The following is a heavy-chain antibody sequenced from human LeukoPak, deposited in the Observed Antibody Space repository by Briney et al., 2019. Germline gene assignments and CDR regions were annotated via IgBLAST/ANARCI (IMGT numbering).Heavy chain of an antibody. Sequence: ASVKVSCKAPGYSFTGYYIHWIRQAPGQGLEWLGWIDSNSGGTTYAQKFQGRITMTRDTSITTAYMELSRLTSDDTAVYYCARGGGSWVYYDYWGQGTLVTVSS. CDR1: GYSFTGYY. J-gene: IGHJ4*02. D-gene: IGHD1-26*01. CDR3: ARGGGSWVYYDY. V-gene: IGHV1-2*02. CDR2: IDSNSGGT.